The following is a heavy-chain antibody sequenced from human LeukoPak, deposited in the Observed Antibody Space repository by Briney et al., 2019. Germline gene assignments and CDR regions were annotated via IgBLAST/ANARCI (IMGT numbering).Heavy chain of an antibody. CDR2: ISGSGGST. J-gene: IGHJ4*02. D-gene: IGHD2-15*01. CDR3: AKDGLGCSGGSCYQNFDY. Sequence: PGGSLRLSCAASRFTFSSYAMSWVRQAPGKGLEWVSGISGSGGSTYYADSVKGRFTISRDNFKNTLYLQMNSLRAEDTAVYYCAKDGLGCSGGSCYQNFDYWGQGTLVTVSS. V-gene: IGHV3-23*01. CDR1: RFTFSSYA.